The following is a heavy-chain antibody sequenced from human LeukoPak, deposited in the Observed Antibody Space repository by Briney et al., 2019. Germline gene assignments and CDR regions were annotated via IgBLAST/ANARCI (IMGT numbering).Heavy chain of an antibody. CDR3: ARGASGSYYVDY. D-gene: IGHD1-26*01. V-gene: IGHV3-74*01. CDR1: GFTFSSYA. J-gene: IGHJ4*02. CDR2: VNTDESRT. Sequence: GGSLRLSCAASGFTFSSYAMHWVRQAPGKGLVWVSRVNTDESRTNYADSVKGRFTISRDNAKNTVYLQMNSLRAEDTAVYYCARGASGSYYVDYWGQGTLVTVSS.